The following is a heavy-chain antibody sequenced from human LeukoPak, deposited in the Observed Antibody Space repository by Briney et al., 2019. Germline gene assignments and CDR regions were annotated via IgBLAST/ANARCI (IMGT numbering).Heavy chain of an antibody. J-gene: IGHJ3*02. D-gene: IGHD1-26*01. Sequence: GGSLRLSCSASGFTVSSNYMSLVRQAPGKGLELVSVIYSGGSTYYPYSLKGRFTISRDNSKHTLYPQMNSLRADDTGVNYCARSARAWGASDTWGQGTMVTVSS. V-gene: IGHV3-53*01. CDR2: IYSGGST. CDR3: ARSARAWGASDT. CDR1: GFTVSSNY.